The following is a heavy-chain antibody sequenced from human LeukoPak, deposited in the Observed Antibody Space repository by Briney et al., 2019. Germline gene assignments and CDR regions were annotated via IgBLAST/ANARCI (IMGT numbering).Heavy chain of an antibody. J-gene: IGHJ3*02. V-gene: IGHV1-18*01. CDR2: ISAYNGNT. Sequence: ASVKVSCKASGYTFTSYGMSWVRQAPGQGLEWMGWISAYNGNTNYAQKLQGRVTMTTDTSTSTAYMELRSLRSDDTAVYYCARETNSGDDYGGAFDIWGQGTMVTVSS. D-gene: IGHD4-17*01. CDR3: ARETNSGDDYGGAFDI. CDR1: GYTFTSYG.